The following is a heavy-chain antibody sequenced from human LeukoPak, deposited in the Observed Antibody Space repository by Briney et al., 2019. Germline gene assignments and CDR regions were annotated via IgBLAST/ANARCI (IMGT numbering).Heavy chain of an antibody. D-gene: IGHD3-22*01. V-gene: IGHV3-74*01. CDR3: SAHETLIVVRPFDY. CDR2: IDPDGTST. J-gene: IGHJ4*02. CDR1: GLTFSGYW. Sequence: PGGSLRLSRAASGLTFSGYWMHWVRQVPGKGPVWVSRIDPDGTSTSYADSVKGRFTISRDNAKNTLYLQMNSLRAEDAAVYYCSAHETLIVVRPFDYWGQGTVVTVSS.